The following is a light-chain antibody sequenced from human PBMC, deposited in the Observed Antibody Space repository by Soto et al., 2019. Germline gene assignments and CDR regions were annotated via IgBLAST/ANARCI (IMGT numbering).Light chain of an antibody. CDR1: QNISSY. CDR2: STS. CDR3: HQSYTTPRT. V-gene: IGKV1-39*01. Sequence: DIQMTQSPSSLSASIGDRVTISCRASQNISSYLNWYQQKPGKARKLLIFSTSPLQSGVPSRFSGSGSGTDFTLTISSLQPEDFATYYCHQSYTTPRTFGQGTKVDIK. J-gene: IGKJ1*01.